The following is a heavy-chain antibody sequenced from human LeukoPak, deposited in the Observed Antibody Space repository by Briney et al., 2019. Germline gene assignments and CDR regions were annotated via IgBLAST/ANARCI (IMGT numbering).Heavy chain of an antibody. CDR1: GGSISSSSYY. J-gene: IGHJ5*02. Sequence: SETLSLTCTVSGGSISSSSYYWGWIRQPPGKGLEWIGSIYYSGSTYYNPSLKSRVTISVDTSKNQFSLKLSSVITADTAVYYCARESGYSPFDPWGQGTLVTVSS. D-gene: IGHD5-18*01. V-gene: IGHV4-39*07. CDR2: IYYSGST. CDR3: ARESGYSPFDP.